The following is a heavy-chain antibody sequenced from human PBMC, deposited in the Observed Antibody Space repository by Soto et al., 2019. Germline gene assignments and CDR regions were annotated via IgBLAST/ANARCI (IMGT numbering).Heavy chain of an antibody. CDR1: GFTFSSNW. Sequence: EVQLVESGGALVQPGGSLRLSCAASGFTFSSNWMHWVRQAPGKGLVWVSRINSDGSSTSYADSVKGRFTISRDNAKNTLYLQMNSLRAEDTAVYYCARTSLVVAAATREDYWGQGTLVTVSS. J-gene: IGHJ4*02. CDR2: INSDGSST. D-gene: IGHD2-15*01. CDR3: ARTSLVVAAATREDY. V-gene: IGHV3-74*01.